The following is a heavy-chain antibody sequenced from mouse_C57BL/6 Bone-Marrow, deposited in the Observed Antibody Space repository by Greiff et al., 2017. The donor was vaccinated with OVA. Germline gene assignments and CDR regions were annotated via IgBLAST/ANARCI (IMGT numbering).Heavy chain of an antibody. CDR3: ARRGDYGPYAMDY. V-gene: IGHV1-81*01. CDR1: GYTFTSYG. Sequence: VKLMESGAELARPGASVKLSCKASGYTFTSYGISWVKQRTGQGLEWIGEIYPRSGNTYYNEKFKGKATLTADKSSSTAYMELRSLTSEDSAVYFCARRGDYGPYAMDYWGQGTSVTVSS. D-gene: IGHD1-1*01. CDR2: IYPRSGNT. J-gene: IGHJ4*01.